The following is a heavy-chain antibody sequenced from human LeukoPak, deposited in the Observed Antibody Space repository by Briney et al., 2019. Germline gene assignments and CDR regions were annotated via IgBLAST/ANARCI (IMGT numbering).Heavy chain of an antibody. J-gene: IGHJ4*02. V-gene: IGHV3-9*01. CDR2: ITWNSDTI. D-gene: IGHD6-19*01. CDR1: GFSFDSYA. Sequence: GGSLRLSCAASGFSFDSYAMHWVRQAPGKGLEWVSGITWNSDTIGYADSVKGRFTISRDNAKNSLYLQMNSLTAEDTALYFCAKDGYSSGWRRLDYWGQGTLVTVPS. CDR3: AKDGYSSGWRRLDY.